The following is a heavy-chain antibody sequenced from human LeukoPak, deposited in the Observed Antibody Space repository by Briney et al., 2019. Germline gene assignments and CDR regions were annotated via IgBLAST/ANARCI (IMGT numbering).Heavy chain of an antibody. V-gene: IGHV3-74*03. J-gene: IGHJ5*02. CDR1: GFTFSHFW. Sequence: QPGGSLRLSCAASGFTFSHFWMHWVRQAPGKGLVWVSRVNSDGSGTTYADSVQGRFTIYRDNAKNTLFLQMNRLRAEDTAVYYCARDGGRYSSNWYRNRDNWLDPWGQGTLVTVSS. CDR2: VNSDGSGT. CDR3: ARDGGRYSSNWYRNRDNWLDP. D-gene: IGHD6-13*01.